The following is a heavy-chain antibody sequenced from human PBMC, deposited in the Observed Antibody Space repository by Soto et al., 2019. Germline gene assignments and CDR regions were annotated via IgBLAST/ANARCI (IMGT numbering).Heavy chain of an antibody. V-gene: IGHV1-69*08. J-gene: IGHJ4*02. Sequence: QVQLVQSGAEVKKPGSSVKVSCKASGGTFSSYTISWVRQAPGQGLEWKGRITPILGIPTYAQKFQGRVTITADKSTSTAYMELSSLRSEDTAVYYCARDSGYCSGGSCQIERPIDYWGQGTLVTVSS. CDR1: GGTFSSYT. CDR3: ARDSGYCSGGSCQIERPIDY. CDR2: ITPILGIP. D-gene: IGHD2-15*01.